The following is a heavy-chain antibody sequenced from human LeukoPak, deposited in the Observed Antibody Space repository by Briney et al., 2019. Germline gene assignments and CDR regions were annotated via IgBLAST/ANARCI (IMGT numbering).Heavy chain of an antibody. CDR1: GFTVSSNY. Sequence: PGGSLRLSCAASGFTVSSNYLTWVRRAPGKGLEWVSVIYSGGSIYYAGSVKGRFTISRDNSRNTLYLQLNSLRAEDTAVYFCASTVLYSSTWAFDYWGQGTLVTVSS. J-gene: IGHJ4*02. D-gene: IGHD6-13*01. CDR2: IYSGGSI. V-gene: IGHV3-53*01. CDR3: ASTVLYSSTWAFDY.